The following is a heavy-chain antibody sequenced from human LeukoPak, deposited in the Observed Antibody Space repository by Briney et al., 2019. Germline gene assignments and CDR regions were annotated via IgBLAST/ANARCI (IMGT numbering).Heavy chain of an antibody. CDR1: GFTFTNSA. J-gene: IGHJ6*02. D-gene: IGHD4-11*01. Sequence: SVKVSCKASGFTFTNSAMQWVRQASGQRLEWSGWIVVGSGSTNYAQKFQERVTITRDMSTSTAYMELSSLRSEDTAVYYCAADSYSNYQYYGMDVWGQGTTVTVSS. V-gene: IGHV1-58*02. CDR3: AADSYSNYQYYGMDV. CDR2: IVVGSGST.